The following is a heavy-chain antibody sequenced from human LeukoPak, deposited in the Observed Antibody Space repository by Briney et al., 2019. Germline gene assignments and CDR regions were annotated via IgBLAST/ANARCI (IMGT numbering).Heavy chain of an antibody. V-gene: IGHV3-7*01. CDR1: GIIFSNYW. J-gene: IGHJ6*03. CDR2: IKQDGSEK. CDR3: ARDRDSSGWYRRLTPGYYYYYYMDV. D-gene: IGHD6-19*01. Sequence: PSGGSLRLSCAASGIIFSNYWMSWVRQAPGKGLEWVANIKQDGSEKYYVDSVKGRFTISRDNAKNSLYLQMNSLRAEDTAVYYCARDRDSSGWYRRLTPGYYYYYYMDVWGKGTTVTVSS.